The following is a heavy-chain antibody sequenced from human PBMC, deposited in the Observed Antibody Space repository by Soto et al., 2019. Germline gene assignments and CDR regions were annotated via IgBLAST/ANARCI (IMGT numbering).Heavy chain of an antibody. J-gene: IGHJ4*02. V-gene: IGHV2-5*02. CDR1: GFSLSTSGVG. CDR3: ARLDSTIFGVVIMGFDY. D-gene: IGHD3-3*01. CDR2: IYWDDDK. Sequence: SGPTLVNPTQTLTLTCTFSGFSLSTSGVGVGWIRQPPGKALEWLALIYWDDDKRYSPSLKSRLTITKDTSKNQVVLTMTNMDPVDTATYYCARLDSTIFGVVIMGFDYWGQGTLGTVSS.